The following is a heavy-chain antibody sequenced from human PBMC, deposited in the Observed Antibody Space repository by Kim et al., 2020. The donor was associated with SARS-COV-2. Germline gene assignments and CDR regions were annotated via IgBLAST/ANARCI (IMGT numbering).Heavy chain of an antibody. J-gene: IGHJ3*02. CDR3: ARDETPGGDYHSFDI. CDR1: GFTFSSYS. Sequence: GGSLKLSCAASGFTFSSYSMNWVRQAPGKGLEWVSSIISSSRTYTYYADLVKGRFTISRDNAKSSLYLQMNSRRAEDTAIYYCARDETPGGDYHSFDIWGQGTMVTVSS. V-gene: IGHV3-21*01. CDR2: IISSSRTYT. D-gene: IGHD4-17*01.